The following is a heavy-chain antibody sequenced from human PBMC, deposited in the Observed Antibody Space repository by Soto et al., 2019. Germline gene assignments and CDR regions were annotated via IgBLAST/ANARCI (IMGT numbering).Heavy chain of an antibody. Sequence: ASVKVSCKASGYTFTSYAMHWVRQAPGQRLEWMGWINAGNGNTKYSQKFQGRVTITRDTSASTAYMELSSLRSEDTAVYYCARDTCSGGSCYSISFDYWGQGTLVTVSS. CDR2: INAGNGNT. CDR1: GYTFTSYA. CDR3: ARDTCSGGSCYSISFDY. V-gene: IGHV1-3*01. J-gene: IGHJ4*02. D-gene: IGHD2-15*01.